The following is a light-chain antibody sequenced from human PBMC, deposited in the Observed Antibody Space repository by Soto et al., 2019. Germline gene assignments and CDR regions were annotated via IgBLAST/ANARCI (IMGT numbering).Light chain of an antibody. CDR1: RSISRY. V-gene: IGKV1-39*01. Sequence: EIKMAISRSALCATVKDSINMTCRASRSISRYLSWYQQKPGKAPNLLIYAASSLQSGVPSRFSGAGSGTDFTLTIAILLPEDFPIYYSKVSDRILWAFAQGTKVDIK. CDR3: KVSDRILWA. CDR2: AAS. J-gene: IGKJ1*01.